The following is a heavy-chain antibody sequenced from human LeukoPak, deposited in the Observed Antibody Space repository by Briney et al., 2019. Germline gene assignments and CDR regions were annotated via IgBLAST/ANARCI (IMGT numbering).Heavy chain of an antibody. CDR2: IYSGGST. J-gene: IGHJ5*02. D-gene: IGHD3-10*01. CDR1: GFXVSSNY. V-gene: IGHV3-53*01. Sequence: GGSLRLSCAASGFXVSSNYMSWVRQAPGKGREWVSVIYSGGSTYYADSVKGRFTISRDNSKNTLYLQMNSLRADDTAVYYCARGVYYGSGSYIGDPWGQGTLVTVSS. CDR3: ARGVYYGSGSYIGDP.